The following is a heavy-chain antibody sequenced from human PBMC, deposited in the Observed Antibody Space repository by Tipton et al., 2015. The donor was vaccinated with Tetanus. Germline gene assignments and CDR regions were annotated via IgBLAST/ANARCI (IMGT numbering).Heavy chain of an antibody. CDR2: VNGDGSVT. J-gene: IGHJ4*02. V-gene: IGHV3-74*01. D-gene: IGHD6-13*01. CDR3: AKEKQLVPSCDH. Sequence: SLRLSCAASTLTFSDYWMHWVRQAPGRGLVWLSRVNGDGSVTKYADSVKGRFTIARDNAKNTLYLEMNSLRADDTAVYYCAKEKQLVPSCDHWGQGTLVTVSS. CDR1: TLTFSDYW.